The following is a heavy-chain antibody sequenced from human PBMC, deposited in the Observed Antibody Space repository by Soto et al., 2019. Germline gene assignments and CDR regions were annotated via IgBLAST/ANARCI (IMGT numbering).Heavy chain of an antibody. D-gene: IGHD6-19*01. CDR3: ASDLAVALIDY. Sequence: QVQLVQSGAEVKKPGASVKVSCKASGYTFTSYGISWVRQAPGQGLEWMAWISAYNGNTKYAQKLQGRVTVTADSSTSTAYMELRSLRSEDTAVYYCASDLAVALIDYWCHGTLVTVSS. J-gene: IGHJ4*01. CDR1: GYTFTSYG. CDR2: ISAYNGNT. V-gene: IGHV1-18*01.